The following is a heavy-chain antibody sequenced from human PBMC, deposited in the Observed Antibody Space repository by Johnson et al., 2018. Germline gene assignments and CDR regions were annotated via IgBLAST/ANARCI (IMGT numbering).Heavy chain of an antibody. V-gene: IGHV3-21*01. CDR3: ARSQSAYYGDYVGAEYFQH. J-gene: IGHJ1*01. CDR1: GFTFSSYS. CDR2: ISSSSSYI. Sequence: VQLLESGGGLVKHGGSLRLSCAASGFTFSSYSMNWVRQAPGKGLEWVSSISSSSSYIHYAASLKGRFTISSDNAKNSLYLQMNSLRAEDTAVYYCARSQSAYYGDYVGAEYFQHWGQGTLVTVSS. D-gene: IGHD4-17*01.